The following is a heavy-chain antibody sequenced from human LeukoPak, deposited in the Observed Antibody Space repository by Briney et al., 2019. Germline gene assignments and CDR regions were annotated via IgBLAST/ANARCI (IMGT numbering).Heavy chain of an antibody. V-gene: IGHV4-39*01. CDR1: GGSISSNNYY. CDR3: ASQTTSAWPYYFDY. Sequence: PSETLSLTCTISGGSISSNNYYWGWIRQPPGKGPEWIGSISYSGSTYYNPSLKSRVTMSVDTSKNQFSLNLSSVTAADTAVYYCASQTTSAWPYYFDYWGQGTLVTVSS. CDR2: ISYSGST. D-gene: IGHD6-19*01. J-gene: IGHJ4*02.